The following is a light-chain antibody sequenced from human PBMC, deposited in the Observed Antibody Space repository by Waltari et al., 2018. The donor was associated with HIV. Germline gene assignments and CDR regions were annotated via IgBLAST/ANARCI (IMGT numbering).Light chain of an antibody. V-gene: IGLV1-44*01. Sequence: QSVLTQPPSASVTPGQRVTISCSGSSSNIGSNTVNWYQQLPGTAPKLLIYSNNQRHSGVPDRFSGSKSGTSASLAISGLQSEEEADYYCAAWDDSLNGLYVFGTGTKVTVL. J-gene: IGLJ1*01. CDR2: SNN. CDR1: SSNIGSNT. CDR3: AAWDDSLNGLYV.